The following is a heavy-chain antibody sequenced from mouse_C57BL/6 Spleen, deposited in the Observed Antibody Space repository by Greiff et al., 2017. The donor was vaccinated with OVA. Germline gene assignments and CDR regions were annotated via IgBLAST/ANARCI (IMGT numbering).Heavy chain of an antibody. CDR3: ARDPVVRYYAMDD. J-gene: IGHJ4*01. D-gene: IGHD1-1*01. CDR2: INPNNGGT. V-gene: IGHV1-26*01. CDR1: GYTFTDYY. Sequence: EVQLQQSGPELVKPGASVKISCKASGYTFTDYYMNWVKQSHGKSLEWIGDINPNNGGTSYNQKFKGKATLTVDKSSSTAYMELRSLTSEDAAVNYCARDPVVRYYAMDDWGQGTSVTVSS.